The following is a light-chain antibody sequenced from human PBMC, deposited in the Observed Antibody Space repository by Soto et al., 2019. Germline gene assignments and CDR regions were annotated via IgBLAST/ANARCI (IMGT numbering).Light chain of an antibody. V-gene: IGKV3-20*01. CDR2: GAS. CDR3: QKYGTS. J-gene: IGKJ4*01. CDR1: QSVSNNY. Sequence: EIVLTQSPGTLSLSPGERATLSCRASQSVSNNYLAWYQQKPGQAPRLLIYGASSRATGIPDRFSGSGSGTDFTITISRLEPEDFAVYYCQKYGTSFGGGTKVDIK.